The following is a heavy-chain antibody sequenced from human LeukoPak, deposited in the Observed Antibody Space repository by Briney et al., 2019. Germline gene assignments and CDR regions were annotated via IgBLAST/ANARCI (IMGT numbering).Heavy chain of an antibody. CDR3: AKDSWQQLIATSFDY. V-gene: IGHV3-23*01. CDR1: GFTFSSYG. D-gene: IGHD6-13*01. J-gene: IGHJ4*02. Sequence: GGSLRLSCAASGFTFSSYGMSWVRQAPGKGLEWVSAISGSGGSTYYADSVKGRFTISRDNSKNTLYLQMNSLRAEDTAVYYCAKDSWQQLIATSFDYWGQGTLVTVSS. CDR2: ISGSGGST.